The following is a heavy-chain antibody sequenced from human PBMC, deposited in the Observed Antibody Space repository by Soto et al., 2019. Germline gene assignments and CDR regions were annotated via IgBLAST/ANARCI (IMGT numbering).Heavy chain of an antibody. J-gene: IGHJ4*02. CDR2: VYYSGST. CDR3: ARHGTRMVRRPFDY. CDR1: AGSISDTNSY. Sequence: SETLSLTCTVSAGSISDTNSYWGWIRQPPGKGLEWIGSVYYSGSTYYNPSLTSRATVSVNTSRKQFFLRLSSVTAADTAVYYCARHGTRMVRRPFDYWGQGALVTVSS. V-gene: IGHV4-39*01. D-gene: IGHD2-8*01.